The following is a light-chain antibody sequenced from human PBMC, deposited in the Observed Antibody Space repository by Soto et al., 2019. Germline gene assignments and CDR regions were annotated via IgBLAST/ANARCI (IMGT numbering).Light chain of an antibody. CDR3: QQYNSNRGT. Sequence: EIVMTQSPATLSVSPGERATLSCRASESVSSNLAWYLQKPGQAPSLLIYGASTRAPGIPARFSGSGSGTEFTLTISSLQPDDFATYYCQQYNSNRGTFGQGTKVDIK. V-gene: IGKV3D-15*01. CDR1: ESVSSN. CDR2: GAS. J-gene: IGKJ1*01.